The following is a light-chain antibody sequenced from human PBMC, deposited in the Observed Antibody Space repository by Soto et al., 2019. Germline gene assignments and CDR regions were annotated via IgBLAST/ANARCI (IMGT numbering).Light chain of an antibody. V-gene: IGKV1-27*01. CDR3: QKYNSAPWS. CDR1: QDIKSY. CDR2: ATS. J-gene: IGKJ1*01. Sequence: DIQMTQSPSSLSAAIGDKVTINCRATQDIKSYVAWYQQKPGSAPRLLIYATSTLQSGVPSRFSGSGYGTVFSLTISGLQPEDVATYYCQKYNSAPWSFAQGTKVDIK.